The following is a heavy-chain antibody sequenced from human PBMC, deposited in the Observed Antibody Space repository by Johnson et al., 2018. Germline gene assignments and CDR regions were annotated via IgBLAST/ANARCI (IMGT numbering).Heavy chain of an antibody. Sequence: QVQLVESGGGVVQXGRSLRLSCAASGFTFSSYAMHWVRQAPGKGLEWVAIIWYDGSNKYYADSVKGRFTISRDNSENTLYLQMNSLRAEDTAVYYCARSSSERFLYYYGMDVWDQGTTVTVSS. CDR1: GFTFSSYA. V-gene: IGHV3-33*01. J-gene: IGHJ6*02. CDR2: IWYDGSNK. D-gene: IGHD6-13*01. CDR3: ARSSSERFLYYYGMDV.